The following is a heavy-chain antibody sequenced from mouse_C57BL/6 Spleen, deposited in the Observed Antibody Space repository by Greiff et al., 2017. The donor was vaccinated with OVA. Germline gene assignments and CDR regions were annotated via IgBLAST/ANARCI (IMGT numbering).Heavy chain of an antibody. V-gene: IGHV7-3*01. CDR1: GFTFTDYY. CDR3: AGIYDGYCLWYFDV. CDR2: IRNKANGYTT. D-gene: IGHD2-3*01. J-gene: IGHJ1*03. Sequence: EVMLVESGGGLVQPGGSLSLSCAASGFTFTDYYMSWVRQPPGKALEWLGFIRNKANGYTTEYSASVKGRFTISRDKSQSILYLQMKALRAEDSATYYCAGIYDGYCLWYFDVWGTGTTGTVSS.